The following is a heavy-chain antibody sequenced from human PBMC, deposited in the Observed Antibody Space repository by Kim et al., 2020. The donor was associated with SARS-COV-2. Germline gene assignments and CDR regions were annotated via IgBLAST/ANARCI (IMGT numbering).Heavy chain of an antibody. D-gene: IGHD5-18*01. J-gene: IGHJ5*02. V-gene: IGHV1-46*01. CDR3: ARSSCWVTLVDP. Sequence: ASVKVSCKASGYTFTNYFIHWVRQAPGQGLEWMGVINTSGGGTDYRRKIQGRVTMTRDTSTSTVYMELSSLTSEDTAVYFCARSSCWVTLVDPWGQGTLVTVST. CDR2: INTSGGGT. CDR1: GYTFTNYF.